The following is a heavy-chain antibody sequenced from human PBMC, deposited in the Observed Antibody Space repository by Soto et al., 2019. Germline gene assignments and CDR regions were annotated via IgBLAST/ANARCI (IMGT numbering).Heavy chain of an antibody. CDR2: TSYDGSNN. D-gene: IGHD4-17*01. V-gene: IGHV3-33*05. CDR3: ARWGTTVGLDV. CDR1: GFTFRSYV. Sequence: QVQLVESGGGVVQPGTSLRLSCVGSGFTFRSYVIHWVRQATGKGLEWVAVTSYDGSNNFYGDCVKGRFTISRHYSRRTVELQMDSLIFIDKALYYSARWGTTVGLDVWGQGILVPGSS. J-gene: IGHJ4*02.